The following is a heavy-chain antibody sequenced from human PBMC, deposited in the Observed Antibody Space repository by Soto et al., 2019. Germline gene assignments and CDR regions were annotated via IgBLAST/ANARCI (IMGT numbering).Heavy chain of an antibody. CDR1: GFSISSGYY. CDR3: VRIYNGAWYGRD. V-gene: IGHV4-38-2*01. CDR2: IYHGAGT. D-gene: IGHD6-13*01. Sequence: SETLSLTCAVSGFSISSGYYWGWIRQPPGKGLECIGSIYHGAGTYYNPSLKSRVTISVDTSKNQFSLRLTSVAATDTALYYCVRIYNGAWYGRDWGKGILVAVSS. J-gene: IGHJ4*02.